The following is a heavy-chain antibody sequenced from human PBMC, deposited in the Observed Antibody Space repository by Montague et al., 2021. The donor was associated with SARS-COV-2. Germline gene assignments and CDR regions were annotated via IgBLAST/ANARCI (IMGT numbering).Heavy chain of an antibody. Sequence: SETLSLTCAVYGGSFSGYYWSWIRQPPGKGLEWIGEINHSGSTNXNPSLKSRVTISGDTSKNQLSLKLSSVTAADTAVYYCARFYHVGMVRGVRRAYYYGMDVWGQGTTVTVSS. CDR2: INHSGST. J-gene: IGHJ6*02. CDR3: ARFYHVGMVRGVRRAYYYGMDV. CDR1: GGSFSGYY. V-gene: IGHV4-34*01. D-gene: IGHD3-10*01.